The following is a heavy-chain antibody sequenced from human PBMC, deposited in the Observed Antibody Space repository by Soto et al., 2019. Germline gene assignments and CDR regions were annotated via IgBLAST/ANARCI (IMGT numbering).Heavy chain of an antibody. Sequence: GGSLRLSCAASGFTFSSYGMHWVRQAPGKGLEWVAVITYDGSNTYYAGSVKGRFTISRDNSKNMVYLQMNSLRAEDTAVYYCAKDRGTATGHYYYGMDVWGQGTTVTVSS. V-gene: IGHV3-30*18. J-gene: IGHJ6*02. CDR2: ITYDGSNT. CDR3: AKDRGTATGHYYYGMDV. CDR1: GFTFSSYG. D-gene: IGHD2-8*02.